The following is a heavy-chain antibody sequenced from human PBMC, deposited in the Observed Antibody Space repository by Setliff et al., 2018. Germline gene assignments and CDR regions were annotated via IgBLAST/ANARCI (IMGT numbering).Heavy chain of an antibody. Sequence: SETLSLTCTVSGGSISSGGYYWSWIRQHPEKGLEWIGYVYYSGSTYYNPSLKSRVTISVDTSKNQFSLKLSSVTAADTAVYYCARDPLTTNRRRAFDIWGQGTMVTVSS. CDR3: ARDPLTTNRRRAFDI. CDR1: GGSISSGGYY. CDR2: VYYSGST. V-gene: IGHV4-31*03. D-gene: IGHD4-17*01. J-gene: IGHJ3*02.